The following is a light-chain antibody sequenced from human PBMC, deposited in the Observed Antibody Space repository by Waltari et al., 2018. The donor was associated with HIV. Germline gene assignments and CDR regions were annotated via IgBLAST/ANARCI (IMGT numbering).Light chain of an antibody. CDR1: QSVSTS. V-gene: IGKV3-15*01. Sequence: DIVMTQSPAILSVSPGESVTLSCRASQSVSTSLAWYQQKPGQAPGLLIYGASTRATGIPARFSGSGSGTEFTLTISSLQSEDSAVYHCQQYDDWPPFTFGQGTKLEIK. CDR2: GAS. CDR3: QQYDDWPPFT. J-gene: IGKJ2*01.